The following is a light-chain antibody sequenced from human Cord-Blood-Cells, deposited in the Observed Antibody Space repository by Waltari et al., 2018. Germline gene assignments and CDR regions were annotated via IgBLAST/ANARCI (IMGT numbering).Light chain of an antibody. J-gene: IGKJ1*01. CDR1: QRVSSY. V-gene: IGKV3-11*01. CDR3: QQRSKWWT. CDR2: DAS. Sequence: IVFTQSPPTLSLSPGERATLSSRASQRVSSYLAWYQQKPDQAPRLRIFDASNRATGIPAMFSGGGSGTGLHLSVNSREPEDCAVYYCQQRSKWWTFGQGTRVEIK.